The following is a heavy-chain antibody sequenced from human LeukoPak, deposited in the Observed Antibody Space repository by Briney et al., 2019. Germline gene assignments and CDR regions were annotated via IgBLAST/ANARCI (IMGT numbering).Heavy chain of an antibody. V-gene: IGHV1-69*13. D-gene: IGHD3-22*01. J-gene: IGHJ4*02. CDR3: ASYDSSGYYLVA. CDR2: IIPIFGTA. CDR1: GGTFSSYA. Sequence: AASVKVSCKASGGTFSSYAISWVRQAPGQGLEWMGGIIPIFGTANYAQKFQGRVTITADESTSTAYMELSSLRSEDTAVYYCASYDSSGYYLVAWGQGTLVTVSS.